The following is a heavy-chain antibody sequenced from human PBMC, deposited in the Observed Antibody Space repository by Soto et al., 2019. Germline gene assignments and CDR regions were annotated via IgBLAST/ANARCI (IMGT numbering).Heavy chain of an antibody. Sequence: QAQLVQSGAEVRKPGASVKVSCKASGYTFTTYDINWVRQAPGQGLEWLGWMDPNSGSTGHAQNFQGRITMTGTISRNTAHMELGSLQSEDTAVYYCARERKYDFWRKGLDVWGQGTTVTVSS. V-gene: IGHV1-8*01. CDR2: MDPNSGST. J-gene: IGHJ6*02. D-gene: IGHD3-3*01. CDR3: ARERKYDFWRKGLDV. CDR1: GYTFTTYD.